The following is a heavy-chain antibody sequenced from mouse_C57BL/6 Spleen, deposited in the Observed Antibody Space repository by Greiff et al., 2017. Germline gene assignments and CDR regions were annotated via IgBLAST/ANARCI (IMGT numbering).Heavy chain of an antibody. J-gene: IGHJ2*01. V-gene: IGHV1-81*01. CDR1: GYTFTSYG. Sequence: VQLQQSGAELARPGASVKLSCKASGYTFTSYGIRWVKQRTGQGLEWIGDIYPGSGSTNYNEKFKSKATLTVDTSSSTAYMQLSSLTSEDSAVYCCARGGRDYWGQGTTLTVSS. D-gene: IGHD3-3*01. CDR2: IYPGSGST. CDR3: ARGGRDY.